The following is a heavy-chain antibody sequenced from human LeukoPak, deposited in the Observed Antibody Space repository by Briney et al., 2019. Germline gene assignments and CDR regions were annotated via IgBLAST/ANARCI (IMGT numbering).Heavy chain of an antibody. J-gene: IGHJ4*02. Sequence: GGSLRLSCAASGLTFRSYSMNWARQAPGKGLEWVSYISSSSSTIYYADSVKGRFTISRDNAKNSLYLQMNSLRDEDTAVYYCVTDGENLLVRAIDYWGQGTLVTVSS. CDR1: GLTFRSYS. CDR3: VTDGENLLVRAIDY. CDR2: ISSSSSTI. D-gene: IGHD3-10*01. V-gene: IGHV3-48*02.